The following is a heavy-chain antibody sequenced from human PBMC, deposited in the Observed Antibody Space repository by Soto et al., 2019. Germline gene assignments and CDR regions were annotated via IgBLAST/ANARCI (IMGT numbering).Heavy chain of an antibody. V-gene: IGHV3-21*01. CDR1: GFTFSSYS. CDR3: ARGPADGAYDFWSGYFSNYYGMDV. Sequence: GGSLRLSCAASGFTFSSYSMNWVRQAPGKGLEWVSSISSSSSYIYYADSVKGRFTISRDNAKNSLYLQMNSLRAEDTAVYYCARGPADGAYDFWSGYFSNYYGMDVWGQGTTVTVSS. J-gene: IGHJ6*02. CDR2: ISSSSSYI. D-gene: IGHD3-3*01.